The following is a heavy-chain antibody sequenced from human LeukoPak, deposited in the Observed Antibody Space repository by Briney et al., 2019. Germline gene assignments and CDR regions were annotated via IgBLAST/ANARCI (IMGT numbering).Heavy chain of an antibody. D-gene: IGHD6-19*01. CDR1: GFTFGSYV. V-gene: IGHV3-23*01. CDR2: ITGGSDST. J-gene: IGHJ4*02. Sequence: PGASLRLSCAASGFTFGSYVMSWVRQAPGKGLEWVLAITGGSDSTYNADSVKGRFTISRDNSKNTLYLQMNTLRAEDTAVYYCAKGSGPSWPYYFDYWGQGTLVTVSS. CDR3: AKGSGPSWPYYFDY.